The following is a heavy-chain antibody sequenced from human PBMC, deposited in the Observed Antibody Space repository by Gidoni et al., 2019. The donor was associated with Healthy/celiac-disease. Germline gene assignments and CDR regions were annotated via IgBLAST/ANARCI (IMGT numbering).Heavy chain of an antibody. CDR3: ARDYYGSSGYDH. V-gene: IGHV3-9*01. Sequence: EVQLVVSGGGLVQPGRSLRRSCSASGFTFDDYAMHWVRQAPGKGLEWVSGISWNSGNIGYADSVKGRFTISRDNAKNSLYLQMNSLRAEDTALYYCARDYYGSSGYDHWGQGTLVTVSS. CDR1: GFTFDDYA. CDR2: ISWNSGNI. D-gene: IGHD3-22*01. J-gene: IGHJ4*02.